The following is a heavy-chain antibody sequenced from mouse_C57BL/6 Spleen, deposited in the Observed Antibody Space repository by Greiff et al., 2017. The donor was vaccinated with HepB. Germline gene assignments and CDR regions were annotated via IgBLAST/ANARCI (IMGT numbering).Heavy chain of an antibody. Sequence: QVQLQQPGAELVKPGASVKLSCKASGYTFTSYWMQWLKQRPGQGLEWIGEIDPSDSYTNYNQKFKGKATLTVDTSSSTAYMQLSSLKSEDSAVYYCARSRLLDYWGQGTSVTVSS. CDR3: ARSRLLDY. D-gene: IGHD1-1*02. CDR2: IDPSDSYT. CDR1: GYTFTSYW. V-gene: IGHV1-50*01. J-gene: IGHJ4*01.